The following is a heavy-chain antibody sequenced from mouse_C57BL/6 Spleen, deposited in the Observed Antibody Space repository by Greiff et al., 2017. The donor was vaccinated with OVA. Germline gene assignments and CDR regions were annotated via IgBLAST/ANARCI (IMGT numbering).Heavy chain of an antibody. CDR2: IYPGSGST. CDR3: ARFPHYDYDGFAY. Sequence: QVQLQQPGAELVKPGASVKMSCKASGYTFTSYWITWVKQRPGQGLEWIGDIYPGSGSTNYNEKFKSKATLTVDTSSSTAYMQLSSLTSEDSAVYYCARFPHYDYDGFAYWGQGTLVTVSA. V-gene: IGHV1-55*01. J-gene: IGHJ3*01. CDR1: GYTFTSYW. D-gene: IGHD2-4*01.